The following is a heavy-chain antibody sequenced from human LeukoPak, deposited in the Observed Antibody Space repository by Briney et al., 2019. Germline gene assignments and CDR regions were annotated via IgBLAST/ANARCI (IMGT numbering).Heavy chain of an antibody. Sequence: ASVKVSCKASGYTFTSYDINWVRQATGHGLEWMGWMNPNSGNTGYAQKFQGRVTMTRNTSISTAYMELSSLRSEDTAVYYCARATERVLLWFGKKYYFDYWGQGTLVTVSS. D-gene: IGHD3-10*01. CDR3: ARATERVLLWFGKKYYFDY. CDR1: GYTFTSYD. CDR2: MNPNSGNT. V-gene: IGHV1-8*01. J-gene: IGHJ4*02.